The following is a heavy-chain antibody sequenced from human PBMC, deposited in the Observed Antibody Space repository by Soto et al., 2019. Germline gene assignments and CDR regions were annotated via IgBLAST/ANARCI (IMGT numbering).Heavy chain of an antibody. CDR2: IKQDGSEK. CDR1: GFTFSSYW. V-gene: IGHV3-7*03. D-gene: IGHD4-4*01. Sequence: GGSLRLSCAASGFTFSSYWMSWVRQAPGKGLEGVANIKQDGSEKYYVDSVKGRFTISRDNAKNSLYLQMNSLRAEDTAVYYCARDLMTTVASYGSWFDPWGQGTLVTVSS. J-gene: IGHJ5*02. CDR3: ARDLMTTVASYGSWFDP.